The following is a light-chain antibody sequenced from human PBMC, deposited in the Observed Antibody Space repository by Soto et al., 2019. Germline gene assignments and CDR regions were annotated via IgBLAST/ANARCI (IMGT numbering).Light chain of an antibody. CDR1: QSIYNW. J-gene: IGKJ5*01. Sequence: DIQLTQSPSSLPASVGDRVTITCRVSQSIYNWLAWYQQRPGQTPKLLIYDAYSLENGVTPRFIGTGSGTEFTLTISSLQPDDFATYYCQQYNSYSGTFGQGTRLDIK. CDR3: QQYNSYSGT. CDR2: DAY. V-gene: IGKV1-5*01.